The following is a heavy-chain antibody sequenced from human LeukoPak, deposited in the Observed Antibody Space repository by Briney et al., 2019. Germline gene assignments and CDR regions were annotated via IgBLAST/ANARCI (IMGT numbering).Heavy chain of an antibody. CDR1: GGSFSGYY. V-gene: IGHV4-34*01. CDR2: INHSGST. CDR3: ARGRCGGDCYSGRRRAFDT. Sequence: SETLSLTCAVYGGSFSGYYWSWIRQPPGKGLEWIGEINHSGSTNYNPSLKSRVTISVDTSKNQFSLKLSSVTAADTAVYYCARGRCGGDCYSGRRRAFDTWGQGTMVTVSS. J-gene: IGHJ3*02. D-gene: IGHD2-21*02.